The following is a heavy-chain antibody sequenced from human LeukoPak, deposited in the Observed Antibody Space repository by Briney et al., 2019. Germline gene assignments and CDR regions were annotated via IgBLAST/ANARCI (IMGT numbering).Heavy chain of an antibody. CDR2: ISVQNGNT. Sequence: ASVTVSCKASGYTFKSNGISWVRQAPGQGLEWMGWISVQNGNTFCEQKFQGRVTMNTDTSTSTAYMELTNLTSDDTAVYYCARDTGDFWSGYFDYWGQGSLVTVSS. D-gene: IGHD3-3*01. CDR3: ARDTGDFWSGYFDY. J-gene: IGHJ4*02. V-gene: IGHV1-18*01. CDR1: GYTFKSNG.